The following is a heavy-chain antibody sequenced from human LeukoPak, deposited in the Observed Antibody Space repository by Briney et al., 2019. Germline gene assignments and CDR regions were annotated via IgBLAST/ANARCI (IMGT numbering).Heavy chain of an antibody. V-gene: IGHV3-7*01. J-gene: IGHJ4*02. Sequence: GGSLRLSCVGSGFTFSDYWMSWVRQAPGKGLEWVANIKQDGSEKDYVDALKGRFTISRDNAKNSLYLQMNGLRAEDTAVYYCARWLELMRNFDWWGQGTLATVSS. D-gene: IGHD5-24*01. CDR3: ARWLELMRNFDW. CDR2: IKQDGSEK. CDR1: GFTFSDYW.